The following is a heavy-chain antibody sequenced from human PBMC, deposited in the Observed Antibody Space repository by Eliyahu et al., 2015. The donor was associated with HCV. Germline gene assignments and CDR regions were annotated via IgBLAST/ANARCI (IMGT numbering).Heavy chain of an antibody. V-gene: IGHV1-2*05. J-gene: IGHJ4*02. D-gene: IGHD3-22*01. CDR2: SNPNSGDT. Sequence: QVQLVQSGAEVKKPGASVKVSCKTSGYTFTGYYIHRVRXAPGKGLXWMGRSNPNSGDTNYAQNFQGRVTMTRDTSISTAYMELSSLTSDDTGIYYCARGNYATSSYSDYWGQGALVTVSS. CDR3: ARGNYATSSYSDY. CDR1: GYTFTGYY.